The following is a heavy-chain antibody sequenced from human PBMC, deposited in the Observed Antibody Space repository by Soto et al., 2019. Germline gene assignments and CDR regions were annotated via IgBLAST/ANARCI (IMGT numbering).Heavy chain of an antibody. CDR2: IYYSGST. CDR1: GGSISSSNYY. J-gene: IGHJ6*02. V-gene: IGHV4-39*01. CDR3: ARQEDSYYYTMDV. Sequence: SETLSLTCTVSGGSISSSNYYWGWIRQPPGKGLEWIGTIYYSGSTYYNPSLKSRVTISVDTSKNQFSLKLSSVTAADTAVYYCARQEDSYYYTMDVWGQGTTVTVSS. D-gene: IGHD2-15*01.